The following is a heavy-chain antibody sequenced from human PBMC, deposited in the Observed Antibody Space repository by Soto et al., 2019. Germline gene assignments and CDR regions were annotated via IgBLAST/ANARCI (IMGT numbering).Heavy chain of an antibody. D-gene: IGHD3-10*01. Sequence: QVQLVQSGAEVKKPGSSVKVSCKASGGTFSSYAISWVRQAPGQGLEWMGGIIPIFGTSNYAQKFQGRVTITADESTSTAYMGLSSLRSEDTAVYYCASTRDSGAHEYYFDYWGQGTLVTVSS. CDR2: IIPIFGTS. CDR1: GGTFSSYA. V-gene: IGHV1-69*12. J-gene: IGHJ4*02. CDR3: ASTRDSGAHEYYFDY.